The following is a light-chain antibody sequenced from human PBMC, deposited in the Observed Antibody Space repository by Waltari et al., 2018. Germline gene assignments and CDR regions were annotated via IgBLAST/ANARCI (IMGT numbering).Light chain of an antibody. CDR3: QAWDSSTVV. CDR1: KLGYKF. Sequence: SYELTQPPSVSVSPGQTASITCSGDKLGYKFACWYQQKPGQSPVLVIYLDTKRPPGIPERFSGSNSGNTATLTISGTQAMDEADYYCQAWDSSTVVFGGGTKLTVL. CDR2: LDT. J-gene: IGLJ2*01. V-gene: IGLV3-1*01.